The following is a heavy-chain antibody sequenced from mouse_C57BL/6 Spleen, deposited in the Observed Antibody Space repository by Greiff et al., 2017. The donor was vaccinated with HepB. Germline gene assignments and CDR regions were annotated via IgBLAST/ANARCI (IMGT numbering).Heavy chain of an antibody. CDR2: IDPSDSYT. D-gene: IGHD2-5*01. CDR1: GYTFTSYW. CDR3: AKPYSNYPVIAY. Sequence: QVQLQQPGAELVRPGTSVKLSCKASGYTFTSYWMHWVKQRPGQGLEWIGVIDPSDSYTNYNQKFKGKATLTVDTSSSTAYMQLSSLTSEDSAVYYCAKPYSNYPVIAYWGQGTLVTVSA. J-gene: IGHJ3*01. V-gene: IGHV1-59*01.